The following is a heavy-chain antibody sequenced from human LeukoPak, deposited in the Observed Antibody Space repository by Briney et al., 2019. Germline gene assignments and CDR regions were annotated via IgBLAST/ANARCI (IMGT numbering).Heavy chain of an antibody. D-gene: IGHD3-10*01. CDR3: ARAPYVYFGSGSYQFDY. Sequence: TYYADSVKGRFTISRDNSKNTLYLRINSLIAEDTALYFCARAPYVYFGSGSYQFDYWGQGTLVTVSS. CDR2: T. J-gene: IGHJ4*02. V-gene: IGHV3-23*01.